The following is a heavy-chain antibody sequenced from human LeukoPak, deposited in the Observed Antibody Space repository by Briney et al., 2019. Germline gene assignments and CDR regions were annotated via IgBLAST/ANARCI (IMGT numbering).Heavy chain of an antibody. CDR3: AREGYSSSSYFYYGMDV. V-gene: IGHV3-48*03. Sequence: GGSLRLSCAASGFTFSSYELNWVRQAPGKGLEWVSYISSSGSTIYYADSVKGRFTISRDNAKNSLYLQMNGLRAEDTAVYYCAREGYSSSSYFYYGMDVWGQGTTVTVSS. D-gene: IGHD6-6*01. J-gene: IGHJ6*02. CDR1: GFTFSSYE. CDR2: ISSSGSTI.